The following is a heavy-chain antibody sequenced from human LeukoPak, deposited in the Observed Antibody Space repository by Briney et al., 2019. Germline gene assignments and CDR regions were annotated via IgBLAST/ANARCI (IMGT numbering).Heavy chain of an antibody. V-gene: IGHV3-48*03. Sequence: GGSLRLSCAASGFTFSSYEMNWVRQAPGKGLEWVLYISSSGTTIYYADSVKGPFTISRDNAKNSLDQQMNSLRVEDTAVYYCARSTTHPYYNYMDDLRKGTTATLSS. CDR3: ARSTTHPYYNYMDD. D-gene: IGHD4-17*01. CDR1: GFTFSSYE. J-gene: IGHJ6*03. CDR2: ISSSGTTI.